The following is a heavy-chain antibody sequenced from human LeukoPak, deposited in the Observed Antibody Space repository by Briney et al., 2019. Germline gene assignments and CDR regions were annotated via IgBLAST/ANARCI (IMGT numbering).Heavy chain of an antibody. V-gene: IGHV4-61*02. CDR1: GGSIGSGSYY. Sequence: SQTLSLTCTVSGGSIGSGSYYLSWIRQPAGKGLEWIGRIYTSGSTNYNPSLKSRVTISVDTSKNQFSLKLSSVTAADTAVYYCAREGYGDPLDYWGQGTLVTVSS. J-gene: IGHJ4*02. CDR2: IYTSGST. CDR3: AREGYGDPLDY. D-gene: IGHD4-17*01.